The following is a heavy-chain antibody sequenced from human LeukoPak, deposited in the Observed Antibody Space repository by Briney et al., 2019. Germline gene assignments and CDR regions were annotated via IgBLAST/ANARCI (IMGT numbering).Heavy chain of an antibody. J-gene: IGHJ4*02. D-gene: IGHD3-22*01. CDR1: GGTFSSYA. V-gene: IGHV1-69*05. CDR3: EAYFRKGYDSGGQSQKGSDYFDY. CDR2: IIPIFGTA. Sequence: VASVKVSCKASGGTFSSYAISWVRQAPGQGLEWMGRIIPIFGTANYAQKFQGRVTITTDESTSTAYMELSSLRSEDTAVYYCEAYFRKGYDSGGQSQKGSDYFDYWGQGTLVTVSS.